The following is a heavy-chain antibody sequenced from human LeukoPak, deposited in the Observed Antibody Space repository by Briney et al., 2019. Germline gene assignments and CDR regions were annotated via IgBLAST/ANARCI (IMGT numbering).Heavy chain of an antibody. J-gene: IGHJ4*02. CDR1: GFIFGDYA. D-gene: IGHD4-23*01. CDR3: AKDDYGGTDF. CDR2: IKSKDFGGTA. V-gene: IGHV3-49*03. Sequence: GGSLRLSCTGSGFIFGDYALSWLRQAPGKGLEWVGFIKSKDFGGTAEYAASVKGRFTTSRDDSKNTLYLQMNSLRAEDTAVYYCAKDDYGGTDFWGQGTLVTVSS.